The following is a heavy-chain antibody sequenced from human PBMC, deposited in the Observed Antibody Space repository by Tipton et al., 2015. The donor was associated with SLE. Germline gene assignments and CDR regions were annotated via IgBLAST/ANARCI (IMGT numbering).Heavy chain of an antibody. CDR1: GRSVSSGGYY. CDR3: ARGGGSYYDY. D-gene: IGHD1-26*01. J-gene: IGHJ4*02. Sequence: TLSLTCSVSGRSVSSGGYYWSWIRQSPGAGLEWIGSIYFSGRAFYSPSLDPSLKSRLSISVDTSRDQFFLNVSSVTAADTAVYYCARGGGSYYDYWGQGTLVTVSS. CDR2: IYFSGRA. V-gene: IGHV4-31*03.